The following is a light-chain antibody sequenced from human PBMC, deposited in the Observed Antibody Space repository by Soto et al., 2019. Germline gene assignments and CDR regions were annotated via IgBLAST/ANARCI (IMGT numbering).Light chain of an antibody. CDR1: QSISGN. J-gene: IGKJ1*01. CDR3: QQYNNWPRT. Sequence: EIVMTQSPATLSVSPGERATLSCRASQSISGNLAWYQQKPGQAPRLLIFGASTRATGIPARFSGSGSGTEFPLTISILQYEDFAVYYCQQYNNWPRTFGQGTKVEIK. V-gene: IGKV3-15*01. CDR2: GAS.